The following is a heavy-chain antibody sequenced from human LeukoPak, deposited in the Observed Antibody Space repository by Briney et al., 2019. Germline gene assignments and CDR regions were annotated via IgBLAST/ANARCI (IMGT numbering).Heavy chain of an antibody. J-gene: IGHJ5*02. Sequence: GGSLRLSCAASGLTGSHNYMSWVRQAPGKGLEWVSATHSSGGTYYADSVKGRFTISRDTSKHTLYLQINSLSVEDTAVYYCIVFGDSNHWGQGTLVTVSS. D-gene: IGHD4-17*01. CDR3: IVFGDSNH. CDR2: THSSGGT. CDR1: GLTGSHNY. V-gene: IGHV3-53*01.